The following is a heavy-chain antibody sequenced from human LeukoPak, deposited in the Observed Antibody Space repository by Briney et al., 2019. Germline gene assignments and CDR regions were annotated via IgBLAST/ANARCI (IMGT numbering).Heavy chain of an antibody. J-gene: IGHJ4*02. CDR3: ARESITGTFDY. D-gene: IGHD5-24*01. CDR1: GFTFTSYT. CDR2: LSYDEKNE. Sequence: PGRSLRLSCAASGFTFTSYTMHWVRQAPGKGLEWVAVLSYDEKNEYYRDSVKGRFTISRDNSKNTQYLRMNSLRVEDTAIYYCARESITGTFDYWGQGTLVTVSS. V-gene: IGHV3-30*04.